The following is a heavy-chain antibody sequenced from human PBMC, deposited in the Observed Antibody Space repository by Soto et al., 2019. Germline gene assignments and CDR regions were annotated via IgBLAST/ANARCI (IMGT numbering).Heavy chain of an antibody. D-gene: IGHD3-10*01. CDR1: GFTFSTYW. J-gene: IGHJ6*02. CDR3: ERDRWGGGRDMDV. Sequence: EVQLVESGGGLVQPGGSLRLSCAASGFTFSTYWIHWVRQAPGKGLVWVSRINSDGSSTNYADSVKGRFTISRDNAKNTLFLQMNSLRAEDTAVYYCERDRWGGGRDMDVWGQGTTVTVSS. V-gene: IGHV3-74*01. CDR2: INSDGSST.